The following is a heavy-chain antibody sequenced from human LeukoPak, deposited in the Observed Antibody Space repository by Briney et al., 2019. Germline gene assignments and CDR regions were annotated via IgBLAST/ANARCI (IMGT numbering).Heavy chain of an antibody. J-gene: IGHJ4*02. V-gene: IGHV3-74*01. CDR2: LGPDETYT. CDR1: GFSFSISW. CDR3: ARVGYSAQVDY. Sequence: GGSLRLSCTASGFSFSISWMHWVRQAPGKGLVWVSRLGPDETYTNYADSVKGRFTISRDNAKNTLYLQMNSLRAEDTAVYYCARVGYSAQVDYWGQGTLVTVSS. D-gene: IGHD4-23*01.